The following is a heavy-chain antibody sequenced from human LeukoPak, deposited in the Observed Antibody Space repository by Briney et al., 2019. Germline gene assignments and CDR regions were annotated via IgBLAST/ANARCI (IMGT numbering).Heavy chain of an antibody. V-gene: IGHV3-23*01. CDR2: ISGSGGST. CDR3: ATGGGRVALDY. J-gene: IGHJ4*02. CDR1: GFTFSSSA. Sequence: GGSLRLSCAASGFTFSSSAMTWVRQAPGKGLEWVSYISGSGGSTYYADSVKGRFTISRDNSKNTVYLQVSSLGAEDTAVYYCATGGGRVALDYWGQGTLVTVSS. D-gene: IGHD5-12*01.